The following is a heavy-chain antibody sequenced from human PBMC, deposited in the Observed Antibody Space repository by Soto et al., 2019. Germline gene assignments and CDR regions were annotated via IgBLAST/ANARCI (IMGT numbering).Heavy chain of an antibody. CDR2: IWYDGSNK. Sequence: QVQLVESGGGVVQPGRSLRLSCAASGFTFSSYGMHWVRQAPGKGLEWVEVIWYDGSNKYYADSVKGRFTISRDNSKNTLYLEMHSLSAEDTAVYYCARDGGCRDGDTVGCNWFDPWGQGTLVTFSS. J-gene: IGHJ5*02. CDR1: GFTFSSYG. CDR3: ARDGGCRDGDTVGCNWFDP. D-gene: IGHD6-19*01. V-gene: IGHV3-33*01.